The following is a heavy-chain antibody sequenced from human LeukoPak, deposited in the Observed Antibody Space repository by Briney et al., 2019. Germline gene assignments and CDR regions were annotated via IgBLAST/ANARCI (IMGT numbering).Heavy chain of an antibody. D-gene: IGHD3-22*01. CDR2: IYYSGST. V-gene: IGHV4-39*01. J-gene: IGHJ4*02. CDR3: ARHIVTYYYDSSGYYFDY. CDR1: GGSISSSSYY. Sequence: PSETLSLTCTVSGGSISSSSYYWGWIRQPPGKGLEWIGSIYYSGSTYYNPSLKSRVTISVDTSKNQCSLKLSSVTAADTAVYYCARHIVTYYYDSSGYYFDYWGQGTLVTVSS.